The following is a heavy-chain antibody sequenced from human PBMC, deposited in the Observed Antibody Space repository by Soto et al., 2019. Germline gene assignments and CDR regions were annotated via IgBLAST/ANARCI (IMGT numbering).Heavy chain of an antibody. Sequence: GGSLRLSCAVSGFTFNSYAMNWVRQAPGKGLEWVSSISGSGRTTYYADAVKGRFTISRDNSKNTLFLQMSSLRSEDTAVYYCAKGVTTIVATGSWFDHWGQGTLVTVSS. CDR2: ISGSGRTT. CDR3: AKGVTTIVATGSWFDH. D-gene: IGHD5-12*01. V-gene: IGHV3-23*01. J-gene: IGHJ5*02. CDR1: GFTFNSYA.